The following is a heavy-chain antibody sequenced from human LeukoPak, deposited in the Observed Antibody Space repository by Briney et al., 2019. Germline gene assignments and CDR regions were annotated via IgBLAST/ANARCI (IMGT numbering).Heavy chain of an antibody. Sequence: ASVTVSCKASGYTFTGYYMHWVRQAPGQGLEWMGWINPNSGGTNYAQKFQGRVTMTRDTSISTAYMELSRLRSDDTAVYYCARDGLDNEKSYYYDSSGYYYWGQGTLVTVSS. D-gene: IGHD3-22*01. CDR2: INPNSGGT. CDR3: ARDGLDNEKSYYYDSSGYYY. V-gene: IGHV1-2*02. J-gene: IGHJ4*02. CDR1: GYTFTGYY.